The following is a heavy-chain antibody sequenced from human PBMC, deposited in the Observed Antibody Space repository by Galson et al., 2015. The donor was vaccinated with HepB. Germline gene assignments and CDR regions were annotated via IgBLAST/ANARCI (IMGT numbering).Heavy chain of an antibody. J-gene: IGHJ4*02. CDR1: GFTFSGYG. CDR2: IPYDGSNK. CDR3: AKGSYGDYFDY. Sequence: SLRLSCAASGFTFSGYGMHWVRQAPGKGLEWVAVIPYDGSNKYYADSVKGRFTISRDNSKNTLYLQMNSLRAEDTAVYYCAKGSYGDYFDYWGQGTLVTVSS. D-gene: IGHD4-17*01. V-gene: IGHV3-30*18.